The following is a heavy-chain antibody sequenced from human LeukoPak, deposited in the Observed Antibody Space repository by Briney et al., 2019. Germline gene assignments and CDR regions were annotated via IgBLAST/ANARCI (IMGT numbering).Heavy chain of an antibody. J-gene: IGHJ4*02. CDR2: ISSNGGST. CDR1: GFTFSSYA. V-gene: IGHV3-64D*06. D-gene: IGHD6-13*01. CDR3: VPRIPYSSSWSTFDY. Sequence: GGSLRLSCSASGFTFSSYAMHWVRQAPGKGLEHVSAISSNGGSTYYADSVKGRFTISRDNSKNTLYLQMSSLRAEDTAVYYCVPRIPYSSSWSTFDYWGQGTLVTVSS.